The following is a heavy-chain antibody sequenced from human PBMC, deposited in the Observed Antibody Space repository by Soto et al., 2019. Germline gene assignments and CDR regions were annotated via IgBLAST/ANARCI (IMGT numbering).Heavy chain of an antibody. J-gene: IGHJ6*02. V-gene: IGHV3-21*01. CDR3: ARASSKQQLARDSYYYYYYSMDV. CDR1: GFTFSSYS. D-gene: IGHD6-13*01. CDR2: ISSSSSYI. Sequence: PGGSLRLSCAASGFTFSSYSMNWVRQAPGKGLEWVSSISSSSSYIYYADSVKGRFTISRDNAKNSLYLQMNSLRAEDTAVYYCARASSKQQLARDSYYYYYYSMDVWGQGTTVTVSS.